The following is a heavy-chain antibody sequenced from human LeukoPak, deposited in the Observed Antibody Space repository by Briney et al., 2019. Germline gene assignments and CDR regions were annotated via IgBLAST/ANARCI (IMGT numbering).Heavy chain of an antibody. J-gene: IGHJ5*02. V-gene: IGHV4-39*07. CDR1: GGSISSSSYY. D-gene: IGHD6-19*01. Sequence: SETLSLTCTVSGGSISSSSYYWGWIRQPPGKGLEWIGSIYYSGSTYYNPSLKSRVTISVDTSKNQFSLKLSSVTAADTAVYYCASGGGSGWLNWFDPWGQGTLVTVSS. CDR2: IYYSGST. CDR3: ASGGGSGWLNWFDP.